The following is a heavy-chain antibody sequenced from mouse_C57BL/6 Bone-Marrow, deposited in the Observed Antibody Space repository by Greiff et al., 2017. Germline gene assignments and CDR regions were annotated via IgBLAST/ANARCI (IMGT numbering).Heavy chain of an antibody. CDR3: TRVGKIIGSSLYYFDY. Sequence: VQLQQSGAELVRPGASVTLSCKASGYTFTDYEMHWVKQTPVHGLEWIGAIDPETGGTAYNQKFKGKAILTADKSSSTAYMELRSLTSEDSAVYYCTRVGKIIGSSLYYFDYWGQGTTLTVSS. V-gene: IGHV1-15*01. CDR1: GYTFTDYE. J-gene: IGHJ2*01. D-gene: IGHD1-1*01. CDR2: IDPETGGT.